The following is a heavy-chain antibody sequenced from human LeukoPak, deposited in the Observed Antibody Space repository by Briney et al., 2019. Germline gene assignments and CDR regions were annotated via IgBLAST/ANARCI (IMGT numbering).Heavy chain of an antibody. CDR1: GFTFGDYA. CDR3: RSGGSIHNWFDP. V-gene: IGHV3-49*04. Sequence: GGSLRLSCTASGFTFGDYAMSWVRQAPGKGLEWVGFIRSKAYGGTTEYAASVKGRFTISRDDSKSIAYLQMNSLKTEDTAVYYCRSGGSIHNWFDPWGQGTLVTVSS. J-gene: IGHJ5*02. CDR2: IRSKAYGGTT. D-gene: IGHD2-15*01.